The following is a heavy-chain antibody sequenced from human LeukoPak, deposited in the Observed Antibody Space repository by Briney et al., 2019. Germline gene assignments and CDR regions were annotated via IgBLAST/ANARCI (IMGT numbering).Heavy chain of an antibody. J-gene: IGHJ3*02. V-gene: IGHV4-4*07. CDR1: GGSISSYY. D-gene: IGHD3-9*01. CDR3: AGRYFDWLLYRGDDAFDI. CDR2: IYTSGST. Sequence: PSETLSLTCTVSGGSISSYYWSWIRQPAGKGLEWIGRIYTSGSTNYNPSLKSRVTMSVDTSKNQFSLKLSPVAAADTAVYYCAGRYFDWLLYRGDDAFDIWGQGTMVTVSS.